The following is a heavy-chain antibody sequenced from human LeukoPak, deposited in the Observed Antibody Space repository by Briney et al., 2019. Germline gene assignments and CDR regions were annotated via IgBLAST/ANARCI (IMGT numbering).Heavy chain of an antibody. CDR3: AIPLMARSAFDI. V-gene: IGHV1-2*06. CDR1: GYTFTGYY. Sequence: ASVKVSCKASGYTFTGYYMHWVRQAPGQGLEWMGRINPNSGGTNYAQEFQGRVTMTRDTSISTAYMELSRLRSDDTAVYYCAIPLMARSAFDIWGQGTMVTVSS. D-gene: IGHD2-8*01. CDR2: INPNSGGT. J-gene: IGHJ3*02.